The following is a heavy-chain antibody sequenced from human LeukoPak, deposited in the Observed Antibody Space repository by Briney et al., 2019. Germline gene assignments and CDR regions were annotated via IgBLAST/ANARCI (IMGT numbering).Heavy chain of an antibody. J-gene: IGHJ6*02. CDR1: GGTFSSYA. CDR2: IIPILGIA. D-gene: IGHD5-24*01. Sequence: ASVKVPCKASGGTFSSYAISWVRQAPGQGLEWMGRIIPILGIANYAQKFQGRVTITADKSTSTAYMELSSLRSEDTAVYYCARDQGAEMATISYYYGMDVWGQGTTVTVSS. V-gene: IGHV1-69*04. CDR3: ARDQGAEMATISYYYGMDV.